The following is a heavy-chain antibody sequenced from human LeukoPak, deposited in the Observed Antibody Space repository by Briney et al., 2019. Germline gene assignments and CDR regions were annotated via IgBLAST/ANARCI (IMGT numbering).Heavy chain of an antibody. CDR1: GYSFADYY. D-gene: IGHD5-18*01. Sequence: ASVKVSCKASGYSFADYYMHWVRQAPGQGLEWMGWINPNSGGTNYAQKFQGRVTMTGDTSISTAYMELSRLRSDDTAVYYCARDTAMELLYFDYWGQGTLVTVSS. CDR2: INPNSGGT. CDR3: ARDTAMELLYFDY. V-gene: IGHV1-2*02. J-gene: IGHJ4*02.